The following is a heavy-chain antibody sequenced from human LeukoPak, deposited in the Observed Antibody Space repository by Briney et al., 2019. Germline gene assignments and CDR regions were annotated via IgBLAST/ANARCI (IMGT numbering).Heavy chain of an antibody. CDR2: IYSGGTT. CDR3: AKDLSSGYYDACDM. CDR1: GFTFSDYY. J-gene: IGHJ3*02. V-gene: IGHV3-66*01. Sequence: GGSLRLSCAASGFTFSDYYMSWIRQAPGKGLEWVSVIYSGGTTYYADSVKGRFTISRDEPKNTLYLQMNSLRAEDTAVYYCAKDLSSGYYDACDMWGQGTMVSVSS. D-gene: IGHD3-22*01.